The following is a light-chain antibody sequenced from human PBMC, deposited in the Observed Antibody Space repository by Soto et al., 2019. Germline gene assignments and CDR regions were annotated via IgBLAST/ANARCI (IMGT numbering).Light chain of an antibody. CDR3: QHYNSYWT. CDR2: EAS. J-gene: IGKJ1*01. Sequence: DIQITQSPSTLSGSVGDRVTITCRASQTISSWLAWYQQKPGKAPKLLIYEASTLKSGVPSRFSRSGSGTEFTLTISSLQPDEFATYYCQHYNSYWTLGQGTKVDIK. CDR1: QTISSW. V-gene: IGKV1-5*03.